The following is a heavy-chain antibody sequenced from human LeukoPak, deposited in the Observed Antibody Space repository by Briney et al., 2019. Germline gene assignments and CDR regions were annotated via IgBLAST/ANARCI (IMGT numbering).Heavy chain of an antibody. CDR2: IWYDGSNK. D-gene: IGHD5-12*01. V-gene: IGHV3-30*18. CDR1: GFTFSSYG. J-gene: IGHJ3*02. CDR3: AKVGAPGGYDLGYDAFDI. Sequence: GTSLRLSCAASGFTFSSYGMHWVRQAPGKGLEWVAVIWYDGSNKYYADSVKGRFTISRDNSKNTLYLQMNSLRAEDTAVYYCAKVGAPGGYDLGYDAFDIWGQGTMVTVSS.